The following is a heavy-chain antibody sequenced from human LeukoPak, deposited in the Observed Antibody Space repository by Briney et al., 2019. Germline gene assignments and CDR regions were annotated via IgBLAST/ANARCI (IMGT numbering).Heavy chain of an antibody. CDR3: ARNGGYCSGGGCYGHDYYFDY. D-gene: IGHD2-15*01. Sequence: ASVKVSCKASGYTFTGYYMHWVRQAPGQGLEWMGWINPNSGGTNYAQKFQGRVTMTRETSISTAYMELSRLRSDDTAVYYCARNGGYCSGGGCYGHDYYFDYWGQGTLVTVSS. CDR2: INPNSGGT. J-gene: IGHJ4*02. CDR1: GYTFTGYY. V-gene: IGHV1-2*02.